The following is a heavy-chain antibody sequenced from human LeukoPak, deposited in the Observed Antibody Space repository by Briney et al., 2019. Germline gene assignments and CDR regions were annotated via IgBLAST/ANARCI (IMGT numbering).Heavy chain of an antibody. CDR1: GYTFTSYG. V-gene: IGHV1-18*01. CDR2: IGAYNGNT. J-gene: IGHJ5*02. CDR3: ARETSYCSSTSCYNGWFDP. Sequence: ASVKVSCKASGYTFTSYGISWVRQAPGQGPEWMGWIGAYNGNTNYAQKLQGRVTMTTDTSTSTAYMELRSLRSDDTAVYYCARETSYCSSTSCYNGWFDPWGQGTLVTVS. D-gene: IGHD2-2*02.